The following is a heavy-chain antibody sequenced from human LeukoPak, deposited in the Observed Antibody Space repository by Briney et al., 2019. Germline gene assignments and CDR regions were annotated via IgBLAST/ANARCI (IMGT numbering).Heavy chain of an antibody. Sequence: PGGSLRLSCAASGFTFRSYGIDWVRQAPDKGLEWVAFISHDGNTKDYADSLKGRFSISRDNSKNTLYLQMNSLRVEDTAVYYCAKGATLARLDYWGQGTLVTVSS. CDR3: AKGATLARLDY. CDR2: ISHDGNTK. V-gene: IGHV3-30*18. D-gene: IGHD1-1*01. J-gene: IGHJ4*02. CDR1: GFTFRSYG.